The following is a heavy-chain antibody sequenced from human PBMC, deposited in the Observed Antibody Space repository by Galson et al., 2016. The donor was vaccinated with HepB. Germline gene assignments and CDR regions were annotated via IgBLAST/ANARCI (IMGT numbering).Heavy chain of an antibody. D-gene: IGHD4-11*01. V-gene: IGHV3-33*01. J-gene: IGHJ6*02. CDR1: GFTFSGYG. CDR2: IWYAGSHQ. Sequence: SLRLSCAASGFTFSGYGMYWVRQAPGKGLEWVAGIWYAGSHQYYADSVKGRFTISRDNSMNKLSLQMNSLRAEDTAVYYGVREGHDNSKFAYYFGMDVWGRGTTVTVSS. CDR3: VREGHDNSKFAYYFGMDV.